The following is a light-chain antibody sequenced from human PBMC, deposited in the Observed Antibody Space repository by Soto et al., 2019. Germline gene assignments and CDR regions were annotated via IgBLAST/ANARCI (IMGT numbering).Light chain of an antibody. CDR1: SSNIGKNY. CDR3: ATWDSSLSAGV. Sequence: QSVLTQPPSVSAARGQKVSISCSGSSSNIGKNYVSWYQQFPGTAPKLLIYDNDKRPSGIPDRFSGSKSGTSATLGITGLQTGDEADYYCATWDSSLSAGVFGGGTKLTVL. J-gene: IGLJ3*02. V-gene: IGLV1-51*01. CDR2: DND.